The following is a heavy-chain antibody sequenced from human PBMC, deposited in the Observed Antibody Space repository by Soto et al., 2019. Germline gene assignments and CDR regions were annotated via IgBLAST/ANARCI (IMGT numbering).Heavy chain of an antibody. Sequence: GGSLRLSCAASGFTFSSYWMSWVRQAPGKGLEWVANIKQDGSEKYYVDSVKGRFTISRDNAKNSLYLQMSSLRSEDTAMYYCARDLAAGDFWGQGTLVTVSS. CDR2: IKQDGSEK. J-gene: IGHJ4*02. CDR1: GFTFSSYW. V-gene: IGHV3-7*04. D-gene: IGHD6-13*01. CDR3: ARDLAAGDF.